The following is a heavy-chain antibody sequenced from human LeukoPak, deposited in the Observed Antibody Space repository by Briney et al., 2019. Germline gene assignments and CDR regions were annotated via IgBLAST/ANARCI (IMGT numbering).Heavy chain of an antibody. CDR1: GFTFSSFA. Sequence: GGSLRLSCAASGFTFSSFAMSWVRQAPGKGLEWVSAINFSGSTTYYADSVKGRFTISRDNFKNSLYLQMNSLRAEDTAVYYCARDNAGIAAALDYWGQGTLVTVSS. D-gene: IGHD6-13*01. J-gene: IGHJ4*02. CDR2: INFSGSTT. V-gene: IGHV3-23*01. CDR3: ARDNAGIAAALDY.